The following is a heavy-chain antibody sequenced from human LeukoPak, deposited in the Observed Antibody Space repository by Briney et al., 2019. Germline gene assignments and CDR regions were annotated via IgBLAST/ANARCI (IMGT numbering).Heavy chain of an antibody. Sequence: GGSLRLSCAASGFTFDDYAMHWVRQAPGKGLEWVSGISWNSGSIGYADSVKGRFTISRDNAKNSLHLQMNSLRAEDTALYYCAKDPFGTKDYWGQGTLVTVSS. D-gene: IGHD3-16*01. CDR2: ISWNSGSI. CDR1: GFTFDDYA. CDR3: AKDPFGTKDY. J-gene: IGHJ4*02. V-gene: IGHV3-9*01.